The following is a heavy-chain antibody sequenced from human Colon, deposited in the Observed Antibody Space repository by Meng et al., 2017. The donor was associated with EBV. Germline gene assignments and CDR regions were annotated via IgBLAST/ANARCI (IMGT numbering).Heavy chain of an antibody. Sequence: QVPLQQSGPGLVKPSQTLSPPWAISGDSVSSNSAAWNWIRQSPSGGLEWLGRTYCRSKWSNDYAVSVKSRLTISPDTSKNQFSLHLASVNPEDTGVYYCAREVDYGGNSVSFDFWGQGTLVTVSS. CDR1: GDSVSSNSAA. CDR2: TYCRSKWSN. D-gene: IGHD4-23*01. J-gene: IGHJ4*02. V-gene: IGHV6-1*01. CDR3: AREVDYGGNSVSFDF.